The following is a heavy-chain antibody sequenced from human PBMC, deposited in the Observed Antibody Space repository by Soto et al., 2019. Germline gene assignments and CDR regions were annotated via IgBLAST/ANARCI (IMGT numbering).Heavy chain of an antibody. V-gene: IGHV1-69*13. J-gene: IGHJ6*02. CDR3: ARDEVRAASYYYGMDV. D-gene: IGHD2-2*01. Sequence: VKVSCKASGGTFSSYAISWVRQAPGQGLEWMGGIIPIFGTANYAQKFQGRVTITADESTSTAYMELSSLRSEDTAVYYCARDEVRAASYYYGMDVWGQGTTVTVSS. CDR1: GGTFSSYA. CDR2: IIPIFGTA.